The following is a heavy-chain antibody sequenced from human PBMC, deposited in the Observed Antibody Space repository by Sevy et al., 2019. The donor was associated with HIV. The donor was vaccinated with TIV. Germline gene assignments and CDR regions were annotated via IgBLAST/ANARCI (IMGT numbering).Heavy chain of an antibody. CDR3: ATTKDYYDSSGYPFDY. CDR2: FDPEDGET. CDR1: GYTLTELS. J-gene: IGHJ4*02. V-gene: IGHV1-24*01. D-gene: IGHD3-22*01. Sequence: ASVKVYCKVSGYTLTELSMHWLRQAPGKGLEWVGSFDPEDGETVYEHNFQGRVSMTEDTSTDTAYMEVISLKFEDTAVYYCATTKDYYDSSGYPFDYWGQGTLVTVSS.